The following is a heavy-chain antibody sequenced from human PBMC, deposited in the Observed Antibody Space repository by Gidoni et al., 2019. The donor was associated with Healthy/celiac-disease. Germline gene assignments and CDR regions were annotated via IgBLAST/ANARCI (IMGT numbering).Heavy chain of an antibody. CDR3: ARGGGVITIFGVEL. J-gene: IGHJ4*02. D-gene: IGHD3-3*01. V-gene: IGHV4-30-4*01. Sequence: QVQLQEAGPGLVKPSQTLSLTCTVSGGSISSGEYYWSWIRQPPGKGLEGSGYIYYRGSPYYNPSLKSRVTISVDTSKNQFSLKLSSVTAADTAVYYCARGGGVITIFGVELWGQGTLVTVSS. CDR2: IYYRGSP. CDR1: GGSISSGEYY.